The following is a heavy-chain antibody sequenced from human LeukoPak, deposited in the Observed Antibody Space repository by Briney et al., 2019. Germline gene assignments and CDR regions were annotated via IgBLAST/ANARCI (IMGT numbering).Heavy chain of an antibody. Sequence: GRSLRLSCAASGFTFSSYGMHWVRQAPGKGLEWVAVISYDGSNKYYADSVEGRFTISRDNSKNTLYPQMNSLRAEDTAVYYCAKEGGKTSYYYYYYGMDVWGQGTTVTVSS. V-gene: IGHV3-30*18. CDR1: GFTFSSYG. D-gene: IGHD1-26*01. CDR2: ISYDGSNK. CDR3: AKEGGKTSYYYYYYGMDV. J-gene: IGHJ6*02.